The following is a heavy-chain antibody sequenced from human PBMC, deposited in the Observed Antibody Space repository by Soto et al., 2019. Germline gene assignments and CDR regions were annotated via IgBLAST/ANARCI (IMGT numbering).Heavy chain of an antibody. D-gene: IGHD5-12*01. V-gene: IGHV4-39*01. CDR2: IFYTGNT. J-gene: IGHJ4*02. Sequence: SETLSLTCIISAGSISNGKYYWGLILQPPGKGLEWIGNIFYTGNTHYNASLKSRVTISVDTSKNQFALKMTSVTAADTAVYFCARGGMGTIFDSWGPGSLVTVSS. CDR1: AGSISNGKYY. CDR3: ARGGMGTIFDS.